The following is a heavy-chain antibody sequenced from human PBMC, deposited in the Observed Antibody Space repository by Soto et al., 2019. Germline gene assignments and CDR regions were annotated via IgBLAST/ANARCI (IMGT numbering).Heavy chain of an antibody. J-gene: IGHJ6*02. Sequence: QVQLVESGGGVVQPGRSLRLSCAASGFTFSSYGMHWVRQAPGKGLEWVAVIWYDGSNKYYADSVKGRFTISRDNSKNPLYLQMNSLRAEDTAVYYCARDSPSRWIQLWSSYGMDVWGQGTTVTVSS. V-gene: IGHV3-33*01. CDR1: GFTFSSYG. CDR2: IWYDGSNK. CDR3: ARDSPSRWIQLWSSYGMDV. D-gene: IGHD5-18*01.